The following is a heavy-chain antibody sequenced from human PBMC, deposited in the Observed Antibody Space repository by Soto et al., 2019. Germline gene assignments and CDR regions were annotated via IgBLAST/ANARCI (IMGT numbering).Heavy chain of an antibody. CDR2: INPNSGGT. CDR3: ARAFIAVVGETAFDI. D-gene: IGHD6-19*01. J-gene: IGHJ3*02. V-gene: IGHV1-2*02. Sequence: GASVKVSCKASGYTFTGYYMHWVRQAPGQGLEWMGWINPNSGGTNYAQKFQGRVTMTRDTSISTAYMELSRLRSDDTAVYYCARAFIAVVGETAFDIWGQGTMVTVS. CDR1: GYTFTGYY.